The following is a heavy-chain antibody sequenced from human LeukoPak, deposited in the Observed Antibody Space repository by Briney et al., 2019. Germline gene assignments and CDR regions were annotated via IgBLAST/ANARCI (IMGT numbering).Heavy chain of an antibody. CDR2: IYYSGST. CDR3: ARVAYYYDSSGYYYFDY. V-gene: IGHV4-59*01. Sequence: SETLSLTCTVSGGSISSYYWSWIRQPPGKGLEWIGYIYYSGSTNYNPSLKSRVTISVDTSKNQFSLKLSSVAAADTAVYYCARVAYYYDSSGYYYFDYWGQGTLVTVSS. CDR1: GGSISSYY. J-gene: IGHJ4*02. D-gene: IGHD3-22*01.